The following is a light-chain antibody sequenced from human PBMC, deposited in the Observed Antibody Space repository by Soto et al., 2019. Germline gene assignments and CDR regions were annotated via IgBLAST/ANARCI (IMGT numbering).Light chain of an antibody. CDR2: GNR. CDR3: QSYDSSLSGVV. CDR1: RSNIGAGYD. V-gene: IGLV1-40*01. Sequence: QSVLTQPPSVSGAPGQRVTISCTGHRSNIGAGYDVHWYQQLPGAAPKLLIYGNRDRPSGVPDRFAGSKSGPSASLAITGLQAEDEADYYCQSYDSSLSGVVFGGGTKLTVL. J-gene: IGLJ2*01.